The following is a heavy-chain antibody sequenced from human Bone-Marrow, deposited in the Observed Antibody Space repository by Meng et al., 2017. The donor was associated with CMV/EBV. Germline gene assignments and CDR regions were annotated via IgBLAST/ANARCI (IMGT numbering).Heavy chain of an antibody. D-gene: IGHD6-13*01. CDR2: IYYRGST. V-gene: IGHV4-59*01. Sequence: GSLRLSCTVSGGSISSYYWSWIRQPPGKGLEWIGYIYYRGSTNYNPSLKSRVTISVDMSKNQFSLKLSSVTAADTAVYYCARAPLRYSSSWYLGWFDPWGQGTLVTVSS. CDR3: ARAPLRYSSSWYLGWFDP. J-gene: IGHJ5*02. CDR1: GGSISSYY.